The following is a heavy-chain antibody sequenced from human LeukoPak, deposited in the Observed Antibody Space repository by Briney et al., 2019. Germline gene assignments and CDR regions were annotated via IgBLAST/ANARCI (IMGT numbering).Heavy chain of an antibody. CDR3: ARDGGSSGYRYFDL. CDR2: ISHSGGT. CDR1: SGSISIGGYY. V-gene: IGHV4-31*03. D-gene: IGHD3-22*01. J-gene: IGHJ2*01. Sequence: SQTLSLTCIVSSGSISIGGYYWSWIRQHPGKGLEWIGYISHSGGTLYNPSLKSRVMISLDTSKDQFSLKLTSVTAADTAVYYCARDGGSSGYRYFDLWGRGTLVTVSS.